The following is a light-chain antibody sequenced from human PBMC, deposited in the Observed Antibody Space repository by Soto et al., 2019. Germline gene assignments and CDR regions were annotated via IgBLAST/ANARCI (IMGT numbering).Light chain of an antibody. CDR1: QSIRSW. CDR3: QQYDSFSKT. J-gene: IGKJ1*01. CDR2: DAS. Sequence: DIQMTQSPSTLSASVGDRVTITCRASQSIRSWLAWYQQKPGKAPQLLIYDASNLESGVPSRFSGSGSGTEFTLTISSLQPDDFATYYYQQYDSFSKTFGRGTKVDIK. V-gene: IGKV1-5*01.